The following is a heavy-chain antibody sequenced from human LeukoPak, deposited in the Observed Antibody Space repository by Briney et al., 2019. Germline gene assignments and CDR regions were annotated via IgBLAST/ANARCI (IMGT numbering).Heavy chain of an antibody. J-gene: IGHJ6*02. CDR3: ARDPLIWFGELSGYYYGMDV. CDR1: GGTFSSYA. V-gene: IGHV1-69*04. Sequence: GASVKVSCKASGGTFSSYAISWVRQAPGQGLEWMGRIIPILGIANYAQKFQGRVTITADKSTSTAYMELSSLRSEDTAVYYCARDPLIWFGELSGYYYGMDVWGQGTTVTVSS. D-gene: IGHD3-10*01. CDR2: IIPILGIA.